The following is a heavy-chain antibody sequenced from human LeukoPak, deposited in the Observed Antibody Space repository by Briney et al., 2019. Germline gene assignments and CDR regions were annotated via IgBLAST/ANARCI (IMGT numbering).Heavy chain of an antibody. J-gene: IGHJ4*02. V-gene: IGHV3-11*05. Sequence: PGGSLRLSCAASGFTFSDYYMSWIRQAPGKELEWVSYISSSSSYTNYADSVKGRFTISRDNAKNSLYLQMNGLRAEDTAVYYCARVGPRYYFDYWGQGTLVTVSS. CDR1: GFTFSDYY. CDR3: ARVGPRYYFDY. CDR2: ISSSSSYT.